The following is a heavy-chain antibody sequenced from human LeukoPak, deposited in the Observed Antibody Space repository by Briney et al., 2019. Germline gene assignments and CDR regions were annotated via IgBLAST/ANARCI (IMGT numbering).Heavy chain of an antibody. CDR1: GFTFSSYA. V-gene: IGHV3-23*01. CDR2: IGGSGSST. Sequence: GGSLRLSCAASGFTFSSYAMSWVRQAPGKGLEWVSTIGGSGSSTYYADSVKGRFTISRDNSKNTLYLQMNSLRAEDTAVYYCAKDRSEYTAAGIFDWGQGTLVTVSS. J-gene: IGHJ4*02. D-gene: IGHD6-13*01. CDR3: AKDRSEYTAAGIFD.